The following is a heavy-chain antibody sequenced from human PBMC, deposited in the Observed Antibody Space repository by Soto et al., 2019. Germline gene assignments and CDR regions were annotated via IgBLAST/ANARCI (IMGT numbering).Heavy chain of an antibody. Sequence: GGSLRLSCAASGFTFSSYSMNWVRQAPGKGLEWVSSISRSRTYIYYADSVKGRFTIFRDNAKNSLYLQMNSLRAEDTAVYFCLRDYYDTGGYPNTLDMCAQGTTVPVS. CDR2: ISRSRTYI. CDR3: LRDYYDTGGYPNTLDM. J-gene: IGHJ3*02. CDR1: GFTFSSYS. D-gene: IGHD3-22*01. V-gene: IGHV3-21*01.